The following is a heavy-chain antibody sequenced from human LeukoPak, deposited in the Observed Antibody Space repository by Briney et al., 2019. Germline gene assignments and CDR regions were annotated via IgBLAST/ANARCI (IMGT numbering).Heavy chain of an antibody. V-gene: IGHV3-30-3*01. J-gene: IGHJ4*02. CDR1: GFTFSSYA. Sequence: GSLRLSCAASGFTFSSYAMHWVRQAPGKGLEWVAVISYDGSNKYYADSVKGRFTISRDNSKNTLYLQMNSLRAEDTAVYNCASSNYDFWSGYYCHYWGQGTLVTVSS. CDR3: ASSNYDFWSGYYCHY. CDR2: ISYDGSNK. D-gene: IGHD3-3*01.